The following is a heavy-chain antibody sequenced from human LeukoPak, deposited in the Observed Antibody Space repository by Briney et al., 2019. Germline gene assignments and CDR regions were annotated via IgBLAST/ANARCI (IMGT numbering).Heavy chain of an antibody. CDR2: IYHSGNT. D-gene: IGHD3-22*01. V-gene: IGHV4-38-2*01. J-gene: IGHJ4*02. Sequence: SETLSLTCAVSGFSISNGYFWGWIRQPPGKGLEWIGSIYHSGNTYYNPSPKSRVTISVDTSKNHFSLKLSSVTAADTAVYYCARLHYYDGSGYYGDYWGQGTLVTVSS. CDR1: GFSISNGYF. CDR3: ARLHYYDGSGYYGDY.